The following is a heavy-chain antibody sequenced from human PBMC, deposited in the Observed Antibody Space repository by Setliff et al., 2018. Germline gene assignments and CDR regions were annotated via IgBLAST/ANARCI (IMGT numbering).Heavy chain of an antibody. V-gene: IGHV1-2*02. CDR1: GYIFTDYF. CDR3: ARVLAADTYQDY. D-gene: IGHD2-21*01. Sequence: ASVKVSCKASGYIFTDYFIHWVRQAPGQGLECMGWINPASGTAQFTDKFQGRITVTSDTSISTVYMELSGLRRDDTAIYFCARVLAADTYQDYWGQGTLVTVSS. J-gene: IGHJ4*02. CDR2: INPASGTA.